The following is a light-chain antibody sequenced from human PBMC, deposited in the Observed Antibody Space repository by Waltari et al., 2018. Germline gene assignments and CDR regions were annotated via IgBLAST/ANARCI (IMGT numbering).Light chain of an antibody. J-gene: IGLJ3*02. Sequence: QSALTQPASVSGSPGQSITIPCTGHSRDIGGNNYVSWYQHYPGKPPKLMIYDVSNRPSGVSTRFSGSKSGNTASLTISGLQTEDEADYYCSSYSSTITLFGGGTKVTVL. CDR2: DVS. CDR1: SRDIGGNNY. V-gene: IGLV2-14*03. CDR3: SSYSSTITL.